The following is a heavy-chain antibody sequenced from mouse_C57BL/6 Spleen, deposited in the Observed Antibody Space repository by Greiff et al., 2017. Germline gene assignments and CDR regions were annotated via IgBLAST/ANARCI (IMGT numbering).Heavy chain of an antibody. Sequence: DVKLQESGPGLVKPSQSLSLTCSVTGYSITSGYYWNWIRQFPGNKLEWMGYISYDGSNNYNPSLKNRISITRDTSKNQFFLKLNSVTTEDTATYYCARGGVYAMDYWGQGTSGTVSS. CDR2: ISYDGSN. CDR1: GYSITSGYY. J-gene: IGHJ4*01. CDR3: ARGGVYAMDY. V-gene: IGHV3-6*01.